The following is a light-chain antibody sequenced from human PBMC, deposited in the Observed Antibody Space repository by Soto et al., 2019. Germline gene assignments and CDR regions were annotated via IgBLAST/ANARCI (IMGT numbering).Light chain of an antibody. Sequence: EIVLTQSPATLYLSPGERATLSCRASQSVSSYLAWYQQKPGQAPRLLIYDASNMATGIPARFSGSGSGTDFTLTISSLEPEDVAVSYCQQRSNWTPYTFGQGTKLEIK. V-gene: IGKV3-11*01. CDR3: QQRSNWTPYT. CDR1: QSVSSY. CDR2: DAS. J-gene: IGKJ2*01.